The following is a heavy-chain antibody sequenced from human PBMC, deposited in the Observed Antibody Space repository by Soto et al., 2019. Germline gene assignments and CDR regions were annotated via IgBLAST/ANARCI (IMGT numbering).Heavy chain of an antibody. Sequence: VHLVESGGGLVQPGGSLRLSCTASGFTFSTYAMNLVRQAPGKGLEWVSSITRTGNYIYYADSLKGRFTISRDNAKNSVYLEMNNLRAEDTAVYFCVRGTYSRRPNEGEFWGQGTLLTVSS. CDR1: GFTFSTYA. J-gene: IGHJ4*02. CDR2: ITRTGNYI. V-gene: IGHV3-21*01. CDR3: VRGTYSRRPNEGEF. D-gene: IGHD6-13*01.